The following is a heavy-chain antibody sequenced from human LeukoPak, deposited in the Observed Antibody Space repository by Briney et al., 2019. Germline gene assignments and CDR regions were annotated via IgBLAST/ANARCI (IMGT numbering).Heavy chain of an antibody. J-gene: IGHJ4*02. CDR3: AKDLVDTAMVTRKSDY. Sequence: PGGSLRLSCAASGFTFSSYGMHWVRQAPGKGLEWVAFIRYDGSNKYYADSVKGRFTISRDNSKNTLYLQMNSLRAEDTAVYYCAKDLVDTAMVTRKSDYWGQGTLVTVCS. CDR1: GFTFSSYG. CDR2: IRYDGSNK. D-gene: IGHD5-18*01. V-gene: IGHV3-30*02.